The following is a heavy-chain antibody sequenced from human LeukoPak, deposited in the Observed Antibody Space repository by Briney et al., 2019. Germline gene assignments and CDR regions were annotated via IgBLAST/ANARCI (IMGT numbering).Heavy chain of an antibody. CDR1: GDSVSSNSAA. Sequence: SQTLSLTCAISGDSVSSNSAAWNWIRQSPSRGLEWLGRTHYRSKWYNDYAVSVKSRITINPDTSKKQFLLQLNSVTPEDTAVYYCAREVGAARDSVVGFDYWGQGNLVTVSS. CDR3: AREVGAARDSVVGFDY. D-gene: IGHD1-26*01. V-gene: IGHV6-1*01. J-gene: IGHJ4*02. CDR2: THYRSKWYN.